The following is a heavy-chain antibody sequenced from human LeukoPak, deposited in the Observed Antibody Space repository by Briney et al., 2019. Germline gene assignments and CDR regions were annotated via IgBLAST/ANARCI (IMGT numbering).Heavy chain of an antibody. CDR1: GLTFSSYS. Sequence: PGGSLRLSCAASGLTFSSYSMNWVRQAPGKGLEWVSSISSSSSYIYYADSVKGRFTISRDNAKNSLYLQMNSLRAEDTAVYYCARSYYGSGSYYFDYWGQGNLVTVSS. J-gene: IGHJ4*02. CDR3: ARSYYGSGSYYFDY. V-gene: IGHV3-21*01. CDR2: ISSSSSYI. D-gene: IGHD3-10*01.